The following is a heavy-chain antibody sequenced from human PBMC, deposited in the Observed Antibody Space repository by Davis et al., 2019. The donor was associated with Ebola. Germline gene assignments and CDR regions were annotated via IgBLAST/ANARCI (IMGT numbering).Heavy chain of an antibody. V-gene: IGHV4-59*01. CDR1: GGSISTYY. J-gene: IGHJ4*02. Sequence: MPSETLSLTCPLSGGSISTYYWSWIRQPPGKGLEWIGYIYYSGNTNYNPSLKSRVTISVDTSKNQFSLKLSSVTAADTAVYYCARDSGNYGFMVFDYWGQGTLVTVSS. CDR2: IYYSGNT. CDR3: ARDSGNYGFMVFDY. D-gene: IGHD1-26*01.